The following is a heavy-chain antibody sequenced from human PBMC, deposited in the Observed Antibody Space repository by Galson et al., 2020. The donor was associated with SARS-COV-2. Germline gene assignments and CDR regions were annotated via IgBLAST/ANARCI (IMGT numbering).Heavy chain of an antibody. CDR2: ISYDGSNK. Sequence: TGGPLRLSCAASELTFSSYGMPWVPQAPGKGLEWVAVISYDGSNKYYADSVKGRFTISRDNSKTTLYLQMNSLRAEDTAVYYCAKDTATVWCGEQDDYGMDFWGQGTTVTVSS. CDR1: ELTFSSYG. CDR3: AKDTATVWCGEQDDYGMDF. J-gene: IGHJ6*02. V-gene: IGHV3-30*18. D-gene: IGHD3-10*01.